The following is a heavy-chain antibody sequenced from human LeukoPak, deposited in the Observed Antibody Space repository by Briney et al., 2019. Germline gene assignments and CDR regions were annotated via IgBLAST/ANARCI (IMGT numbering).Heavy chain of an antibody. D-gene: IGHD6-19*01. Sequence: GGSLRLSCAASGFTVSSNYMSWVRQAPGKGLEWVSVIYSGGSTYYADSVKGRFTISRDNSKNTLYLQMNSLRAEDTAVYYCARGMRYSTGWYYFDYWGRGTLVTVSS. CDR1: GFTVSSNY. CDR3: ARGMRYSTGWYYFDY. V-gene: IGHV3-66*01. CDR2: IYSGGST. J-gene: IGHJ4*02.